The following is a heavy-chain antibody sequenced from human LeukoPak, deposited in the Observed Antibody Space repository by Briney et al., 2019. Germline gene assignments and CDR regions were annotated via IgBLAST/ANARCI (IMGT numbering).Heavy chain of an antibody. CDR2: IYYSGST. J-gene: IGHJ6*03. Sequence: NPSETLSLTCTVSGDSIGSYYWSWIRQPPGKGLEWIGYIYYSGSTNYNPSLKSRVTISVDTSKNQFSLKLSSVTAADTAVYYCARGLDYMDVWGKGTTVTVSS. CDR1: GDSIGSYY. V-gene: IGHV4-59*01. CDR3: ARGLDYMDV.